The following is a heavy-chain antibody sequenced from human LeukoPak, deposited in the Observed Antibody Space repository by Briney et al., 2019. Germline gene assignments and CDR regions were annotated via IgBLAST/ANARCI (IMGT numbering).Heavy chain of an antibody. J-gene: IGHJ4*02. D-gene: IGHD3-22*01. CDR1: GGSFGGYY. Sequence: KPSETLSLTCAVYGGSFGGYYWSWNRQPPGKGLEWTGEINHSGSTNYNPSLKSRVTISVDTSKNQFSLKLSSVTAADTAVYYCARVAPFTYYYDSSGYDDYWGQGTLVTVSS. CDR2: INHSGST. V-gene: IGHV4-34*01. CDR3: ARVAPFTYYYDSSGYDDY.